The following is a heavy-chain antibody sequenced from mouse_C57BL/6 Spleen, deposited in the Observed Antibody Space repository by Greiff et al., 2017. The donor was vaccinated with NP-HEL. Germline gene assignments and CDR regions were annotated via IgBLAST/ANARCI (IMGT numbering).Heavy chain of an antibody. J-gene: IGHJ2*01. CDR2: INPSTGGT. D-gene: IGHD1-1*01. CDR3: ARKGYYYGSSLDY. CDR1: GYSFTGYY. Sequence: EVQLVESGPELVKPGASVKISCKASGYSFTGYYMNWVKQSPEKSLEWIGEINPSTGGTTYNQKFKAKATLTVDKSSSTAYMQLKSLTSEDSAVYYCARKGYYYGSSLDYWGQGTTLTVSS. V-gene: IGHV1-42*01.